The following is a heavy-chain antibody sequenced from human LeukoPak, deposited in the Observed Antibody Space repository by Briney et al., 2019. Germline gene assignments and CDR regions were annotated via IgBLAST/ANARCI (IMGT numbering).Heavy chain of an antibody. J-gene: IGHJ3*02. CDR3: AEDSTYCSGGSCYLPDTFDI. CDR1: GFTFSSYG. V-gene: IGHV3-33*06. D-gene: IGHD2-15*01. CDR2: IWYDGSNK. Sequence: GRSLRLSCAASGFTFSSYGMHWVRQAPGKGLEWVAVIWYDGSNKYYADSVKGRFTISRDNSKNTLYLQINSLRAEDTAVYYCAEDSTYCSGGSCYLPDTFDIWGQGTMVTVSS.